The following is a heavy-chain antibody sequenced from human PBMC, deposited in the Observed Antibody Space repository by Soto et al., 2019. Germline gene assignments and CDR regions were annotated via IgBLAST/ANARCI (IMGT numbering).Heavy chain of an antibody. CDR1: GYTFTSYG. D-gene: IGHD5-12*01. CDR2: ISAYNGNT. J-gene: IGHJ2*01. Sequence: ASVKVSCKASGYTFTSYGISWVRQAPGQGLEWMGWISAYNGNTNYAQKLQGRVTMTTDTSTSTAYMELRSLRSDDTAVYYCARTLKYSGYDYPGYFDLWGRGTLVTVSS. V-gene: IGHV1-18*01. CDR3: ARTLKYSGYDYPGYFDL.